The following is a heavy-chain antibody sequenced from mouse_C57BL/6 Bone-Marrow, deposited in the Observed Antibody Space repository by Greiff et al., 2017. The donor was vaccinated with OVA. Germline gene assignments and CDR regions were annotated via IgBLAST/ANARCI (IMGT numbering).Heavy chain of an antibody. CDR2: ISSGGDYI. Sequence: EVKLMESGEGLVKPGGSLKLSCAASGFTFSSYAVSWVRQTPEKRLEWVAYISSGGDYIYYADTVKGRFTISRDNARNTLYLQMSSLKSEDTAMYYCTRLLDAMDYWGQGTSVTVSS. CDR1: GFTFSSYA. D-gene: IGHD2-1*01. J-gene: IGHJ4*01. CDR3: TRLLDAMDY. V-gene: IGHV5-9-1*02.